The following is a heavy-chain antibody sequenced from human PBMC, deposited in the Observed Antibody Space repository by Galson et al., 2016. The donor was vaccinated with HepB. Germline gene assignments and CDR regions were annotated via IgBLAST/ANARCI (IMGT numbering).Heavy chain of an antibody. CDR1: GGSFSGFY. Sequence: ETLSLTCGVYGGSFSGFYWTWIRQSPGKGLEWIGEINHSGTTNYNPSLKSRVTMSVDTSKNHFSLKLSSVTAADTAVYYCARGYYYDSSGSYSYYYYMNVWGKGTTVTVSS. J-gene: IGHJ6*03. D-gene: IGHD3-22*01. V-gene: IGHV4-34*01. CDR3: ARGYYYDSSGSYSYYYYMNV. CDR2: INHSGTT.